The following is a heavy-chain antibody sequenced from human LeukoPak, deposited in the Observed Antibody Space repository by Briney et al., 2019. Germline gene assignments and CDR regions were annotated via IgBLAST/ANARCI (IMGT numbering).Heavy chain of an antibody. CDR1: GGSISSYY. J-gene: IGHJ3*02. CDR3: ARESQGNAFDI. Sequence: PSETLSLTCTVSGGSISSYYWSWIRQPPGKGLEWIGYIYYSGSTNYNPSLKSRVTISVDTSKNQFSLKLSSVTAADTAVYYCARESQGNAFDIWGRGTMVTVSS. D-gene: IGHD6-13*01. CDR2: IYYSGST. V-gene: IGHV4-59*01.